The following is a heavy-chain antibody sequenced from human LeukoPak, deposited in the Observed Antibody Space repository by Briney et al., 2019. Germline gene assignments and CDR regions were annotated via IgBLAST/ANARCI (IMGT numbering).Heavy chain of an antibody. J-gene: IGHJ4*02. V-gene: IGHV3-30*03. Sequence: GGSLRLSCAASGFTFSSYGMHWVRQAPGKGLEWVAVISYDGSNKYYADSVKGRFTISRDNSKNTLYLQMNSLRAEDTAVYYCARAEASPFYSYGNGYYFDYWGQGTLATVSS. D-gene: IGHD5-18*01. CDR3: ARAEASPFYSYGNGYYFDY. CDR1: GFTFSSYG. CDR2: ISYDGSNK.